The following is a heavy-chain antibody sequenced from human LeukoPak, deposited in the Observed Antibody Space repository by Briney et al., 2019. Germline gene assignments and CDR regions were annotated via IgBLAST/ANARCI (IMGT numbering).Heavy chain of an antibody. Sequence: SETLSLTCGVSGVSITSTNYWTWVRQLPGKGLEWIGEVNLQGSTNYNPSLMGRVAISVDMSENHISLQLTSVTAADTAVYYCAREGGPYRPLDYSGQGTLVTVSS. CDR1: GVSITSTNY. CDR3: AREGGPYRPLDY. V-gene: IGHV4-4*02. CDR2: VNLQGST. J-gene: IGHJ4*02.